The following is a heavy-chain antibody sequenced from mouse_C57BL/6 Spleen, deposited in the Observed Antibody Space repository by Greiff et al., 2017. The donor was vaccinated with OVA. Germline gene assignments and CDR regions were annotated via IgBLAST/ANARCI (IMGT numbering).Heavy chain of an antibody. CDR2: IDPSDSYT. CDR1: GYTFTSYW. V-gene: IGHV1-69*01. Sequence: QVHVKQPGAELVMPGASVKLSCKASGYTFTSYWMHWVKQRPGQGLEWIGEIDPSDSYTNYNQKFKGKSTLTVDKSSSTAYMQLSSLTSEDSAVYYCAIPSLGYWGQGTTLTVSS. CDR3: AIPSLGY. J-gene: IGHJ2*01.